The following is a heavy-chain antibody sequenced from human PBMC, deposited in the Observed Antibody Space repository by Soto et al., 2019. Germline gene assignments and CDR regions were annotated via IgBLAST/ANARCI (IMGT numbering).Heavy chain of an antibody. CDR1: NGSINRYY. CDR3: ARGGGIGAHNWFDP. CDR2: VYTTGYA. J-gene: IGHJ5*02. V-gene: IGHV4-4*07. Sequence: PSETLFLTCTVSNGSINRYYWSWIRQPAGKGLEWIGLVYTTGYANYNPSLKNRVTMSVDTSKNQFSLKLSSLTAADTAVYYCARGGGIGAHNWFDPWGQGTLVTVSS. D-gene: IGHD3-10*01.